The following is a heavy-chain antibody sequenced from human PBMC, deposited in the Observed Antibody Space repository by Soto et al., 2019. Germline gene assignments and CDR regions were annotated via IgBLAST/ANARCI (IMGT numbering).Heavy chain of an antibody. D-gene: IGHD3-22*01. CDR2: INPDSGAT. CDR1: GYSFTGYY. J-gene: IGHJ4*02. Sequence: HEHLVQSGAEVKRPGASLKVSCKASGYSFTGYYIHWVRQAPGQGLEWMGWINPDSGATNYAQNFQGRVTLTSDTSISTASMDLTSLTADDTAVDYCARGYYGTGGYPFPYFDYWGQGTLVIVSS. V-gene: IGHV1-2*02. CDR3: ARGYYGTGGYPFPYFDY.